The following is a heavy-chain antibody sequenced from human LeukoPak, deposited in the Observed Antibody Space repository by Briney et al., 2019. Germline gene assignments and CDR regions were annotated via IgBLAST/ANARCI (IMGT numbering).Heavy chain of an antibody. D-gene: IGHD5-18*01. CDR2: INHSGST. CDR1: GGSFSGYY. Sequence: SETLSLTCAVYGGSFSGYYWSWLRQPPGKGLEWIGEINHSGSTNYNPSLKSRVTISVDTSKNQFSLKLSSVTAADTAVYYCARTGYGDTAMVMRYWGQGTLVTVSS. CDR3: ARTGYGDTAMVMRY. V-gene: IGHV4-34*01. J-gene: IGHJ4*02.